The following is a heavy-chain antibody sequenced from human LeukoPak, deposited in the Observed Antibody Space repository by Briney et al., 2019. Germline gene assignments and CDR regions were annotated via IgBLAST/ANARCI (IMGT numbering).Heavy chain of an antibody. D-gene: IGHD3-22*01. Sequence: GGSLRLSCAASGFTVSSNYMSWVRQAPGKGLEWVSVIYSGGSTHYADSVKGRFTISRDNSKNTLYLQMNSLRAEDTAVYYCARAPWGYDSSGYPIYYFDYWGQGTLVTVSS. CDR1: GFTVSSNY. J-gene: IGHJ4*02. CDR2: IYSGGST. V-gene: IGHV3-66*01. CDR3: ARAPWGYDSSGYPIYYFDY.